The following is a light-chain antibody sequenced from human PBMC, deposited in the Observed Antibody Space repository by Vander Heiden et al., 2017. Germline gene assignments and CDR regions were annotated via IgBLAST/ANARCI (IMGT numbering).Light chain of an antibody. CDR2: QDS. CDR3: QAWDSRHVV. V-gene: IGLV3-1*01. J-gene: IGLJ2*01. Sequence: SYELTQPPSVSASPGQTASITCSGDKLGDKYACWYQQKPGQSPVLVIYQDSKRPSGIPERFSGSNSGNTATLTISGTQAMDEADYYCQAWDSRHVVFGGGTKLTVL. CDR1: KLGDKY.